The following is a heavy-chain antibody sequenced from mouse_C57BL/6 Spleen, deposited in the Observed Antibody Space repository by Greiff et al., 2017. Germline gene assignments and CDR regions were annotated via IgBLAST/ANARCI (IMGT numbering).Heavy chain of an antibody. CDR2: IYPSDSET. V-gene: IGHV1-61*01. Sequence: VQLQQPGAELVRPGSSVKLSCKASGYTFTSYWMDWVKQRPGQGLEWIGNIYPSDSETHYNQKFKDKATLTVDKSSSTADMQLSSLTSEDSAVYYCARSGDYGSSFDYWGQGTTLTVSS. CDR3: ARSGDYGSSFDY. CDR1: GYTFTSYW. D-gene: IGHD1-1*01. J-gene: IGHJ2*01.